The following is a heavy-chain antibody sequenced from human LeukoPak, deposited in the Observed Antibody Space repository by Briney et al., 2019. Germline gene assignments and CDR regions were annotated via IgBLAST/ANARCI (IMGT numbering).Heavy chain of an antibody. CDR2: INHSGST. V-gene: IGHV4-34*01. J-gene: IGHJ4*02. D-gene: IGHD2-15*01. CDR1: GGSFSGYY. Sequence: SETLSLTCAVYGGSFSGYYWSWIRQPPGKGLEWIGEINHSGSTNYNPSLKSRVTISVDTSKNQFSLKLSSVTAADTAVYYCARASLVLDYDYWGQGTLVTVSS. CDR3: ARASLVLDYDY.